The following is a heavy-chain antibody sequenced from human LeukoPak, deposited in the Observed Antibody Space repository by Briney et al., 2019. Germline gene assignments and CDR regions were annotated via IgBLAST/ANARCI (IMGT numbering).Heavy chain of an antibody. Sequence: ASVKVSCKASGYTFTSYGFSWVRQAPGQGLEWMGWISAYNGNTNYAQKLQGRVTMTTDTSTSTAYMELRSLRSDDTAVYYCARVGAYCSSSSCFDYWDQGTLVTVSS. CDR3: ARVGAYCSSSSCFDY. CDR2: ISAYNGNT. V-gene: IGHV1-18*01. D-gene: IGHD2-2*01. CDR1: GYTFTSYG. J-gene: IGHJ4*02.